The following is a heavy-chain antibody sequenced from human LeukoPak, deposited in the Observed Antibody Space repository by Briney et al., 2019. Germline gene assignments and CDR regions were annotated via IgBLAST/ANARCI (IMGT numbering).Heavy chain of an antibody. CDR3: AKGTSSSCYSAPNY. J-gene: IGHJ4*02. Sequence: PGGSLRLSCAASGFTFSSYAMNWVRQAPGKGLEWVSATCSNDNNTYYANSVKGRFTISRDNSKNTLSLQLNSLRAEDTAVYYCAKGTSSSCYSAPNYWGQGTLVTVSS. D-gene: IGHD2-15*01. CDR2: TCSNDNNT. CDR1: GFTFSSYA. V-gene: IGHV3-23*01.